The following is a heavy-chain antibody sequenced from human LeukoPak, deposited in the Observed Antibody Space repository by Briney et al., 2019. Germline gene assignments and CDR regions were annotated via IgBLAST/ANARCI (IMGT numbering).Heavy chain of an antibody. CDR3: AKSDYYDSSGHPSSFEY. J-gene: IGHJ4*02. D-gene: IGHD3-22*01. CDR2: VSGSGGTT. Sequence: GVLRLSCAASGFPFSSYAMSWVRQARGRALEWVSAVSGSGGTTYYADSVKGRFTISRDNSKNTLYLQMNSLRAEDTAVYYCAKSDYYDSSGHPSSFEYWGQGTLVTVSS. CDR1: GFPFSSYA. V-gene: IGHV3-23*01.